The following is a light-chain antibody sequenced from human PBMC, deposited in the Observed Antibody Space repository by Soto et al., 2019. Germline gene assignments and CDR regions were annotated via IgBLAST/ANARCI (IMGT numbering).Light chain of an antibody. Sequence: QSVLTQPASVSGSPGQSITISCSGASSDVGGYNYVSWYQQRPGNAPKLMIYEVSNRPSGVSNRFSGSKSGNTASLTISGLQAEDEADYYCISYTSSSTLYVFGNGTKVTVL. CDR2: EVS. V-gene: IGLV2-14*01. CDR3: ISYTSSSTLYV. CDR1: SSDVGGYNY. J-gene: IGLJ1*01.